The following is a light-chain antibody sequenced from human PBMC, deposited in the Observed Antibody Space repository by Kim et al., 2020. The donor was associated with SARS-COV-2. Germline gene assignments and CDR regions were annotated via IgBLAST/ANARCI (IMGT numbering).Light chain of an antibody. V-gene: IGKV3-15*01. J-gene: IGKJ4*01. CDR1: QSISSN. CDR3: QQNNNWPLT. CDR2: GAS. Sequence: SVSPGERPTLSSRASQSISSNLVGYQQKPGQAPRLLIYGASTRATSIPARFSGSGSGTEFTLTISSLQSEDFAVYYCQQNNNWPLTFGGGTKVEI.